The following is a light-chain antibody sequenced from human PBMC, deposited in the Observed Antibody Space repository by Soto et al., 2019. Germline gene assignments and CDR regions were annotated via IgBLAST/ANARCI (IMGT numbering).Light chain of an antibody. J-gene: IGKJ4*01. Sequence: DTVLIQSPATLSLSAGERATLSCRASHTVANFLAWYQHKAGQAPRLLIYDVSNRATGIPARFSGSRSGTDFTLTISSLEPDDFAVYYCQQRSNWPPTFGGGTNVEIK. CDR3: QQRSNWPPT. V-gene: IGKV3-11*01. CDR1: HTVANF. CDR2: DVS.